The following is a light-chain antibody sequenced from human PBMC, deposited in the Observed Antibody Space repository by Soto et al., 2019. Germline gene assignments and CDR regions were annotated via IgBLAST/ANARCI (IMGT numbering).Light chain of an antibody. CDR3: AAWDDSLNGLV. V-gene: IGLV1-44*01. CDR2: SNN. CDR1: SSNIGSNT. J-gene: IGLJ2*01. Sequence: QSVLTQPPSASGTPGQRVTISCSGSSSNIGSNTVNWYQQLPGTAPKLLIYSNNHRPSGVPDRFSGSKSGTSASLAISGLQSEAEADYYCAAWDDSLNGLVFGGGTKLTVL.